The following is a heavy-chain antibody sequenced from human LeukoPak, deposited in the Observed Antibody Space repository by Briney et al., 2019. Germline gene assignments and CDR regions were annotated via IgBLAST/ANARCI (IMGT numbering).Heavy chain of an antibody. V-gene: IGHV1-46*01. Sequence: ASVKVSCKASGYTFTSYYMHWVRQPPGQGLEWMGIINPSGGSTSYAQKFQGRLTMTRDTSTSTVYMELSSLRSEDTAVYYCARVLGFGELAADYYGMDVWGKGTTVTVSS. CDR1: GYTFTSYY. D-gene: IGHD3-10*01. CDR2: INPSGGST. J-gene: IGHJ6*04. CDR3: ARVLGFGELAADYYGMDV.